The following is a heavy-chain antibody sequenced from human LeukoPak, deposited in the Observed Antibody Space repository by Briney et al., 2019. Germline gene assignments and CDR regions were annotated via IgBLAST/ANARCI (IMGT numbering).Heavy chain of an antibody. Sequence: PSETLSLTCTVSGGSVSTSDYYWGWIRQTPGKGLEWIGDIFHNGKTNYSPSLKGRVTISIDTSNNQFSLRLPSVTAADTAVYYCARIFDSWGQGTLVTVSS. CDR2: IFHNGKT. CDR1: GGSVSTSDYY. J-gene: IGHJ4*02. V-gene: IGHV4-39*07. CDR3: ARIFDS.